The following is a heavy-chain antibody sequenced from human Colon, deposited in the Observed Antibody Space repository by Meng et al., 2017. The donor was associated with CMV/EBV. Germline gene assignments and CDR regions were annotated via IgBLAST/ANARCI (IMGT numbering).Heavy chain of an antibody. J-gene: IGHJ4*02. CDR1: GGSFSEDY. CDR3: AGGSYQAWELLHY. V-gene: IGHV4-34*01. CDR2: IRHSGSTSY. D-gene: IGHD1-26*01. Sequence: QVRVKPWGEGLLKPSETRALTCAVDGGSFSEDYWSWIRHPPGRGLEWIGEIRHSGSTSYSYNSSLKSRVTISIDTSKNQFSLELTSVAAADTAVYYCAGGSYQAWELLHYWGQGTLVTVSS.